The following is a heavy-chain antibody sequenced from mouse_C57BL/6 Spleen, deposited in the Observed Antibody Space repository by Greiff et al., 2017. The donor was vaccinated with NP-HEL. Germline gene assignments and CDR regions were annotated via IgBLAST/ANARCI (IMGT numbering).Heavy chain of an antibody. CDR2: ISDGGSYT. Sequence: EVMLVESGGGLVKPGGSLKLSCAASGFTFSSYAMSWVRQTPEKRLEWVATISDGGSYTYYPDNVKGRFTISRDNAKNNLYLQMSHLKSEDTAMYYCARDRWDGAMDYWGQGTSVTVSS. CDR1: GFTFSSYA. J-gene: IGHJ4*01. CDR3: ARDRWDGAMDY. V-gene: IGHV5-4*01. D-gene: IGHD4-1*01.